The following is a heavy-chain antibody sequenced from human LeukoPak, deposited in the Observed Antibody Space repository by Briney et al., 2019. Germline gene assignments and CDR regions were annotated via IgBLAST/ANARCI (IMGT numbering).Heavy chain of an antibody. CDR2: IKSKTDGGTT. CDR3: AEAPGYNRAFDI. CDR1: GFTFSNAW. D-gene: IGHD1-14*01. Sequence: PGGSLRLSCAASGFTFSNAWMSWVRQAPGKGLEWVGRIKSKTDGGTTDYAAPVKGRFTISRDDSKNTLYLQMNSLKTEDTAVYYCAEAPGYNRAFDIWGQGTMVTVSS. J-gene: IGHJ3*02. V-gene: IGHV3-15*01.